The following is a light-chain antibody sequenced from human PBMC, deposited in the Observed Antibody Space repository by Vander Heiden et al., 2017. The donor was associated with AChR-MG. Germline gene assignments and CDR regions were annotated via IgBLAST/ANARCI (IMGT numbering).Light chain of an antibody. CDR1: SGHSIYA. V-gene: IGLV4-69*01. CDR3: QTWGTGWV. J-gene: IGLJ3*02. Sequence: QLVLTQSPSASASLGASVKLTCTLSSGHSIYAIAWHQQQPEKGPRYLMKLNSDGSHSKGDGIPDRFSGSSSGAERYLTISSLQSEDEADYYCQTWGTGWVFGGGTKLTVL. CDR2: LNSDGSH.